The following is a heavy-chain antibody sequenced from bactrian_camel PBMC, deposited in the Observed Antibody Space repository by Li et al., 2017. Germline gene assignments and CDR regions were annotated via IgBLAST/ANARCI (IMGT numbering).Heavy chain of an antibody. CDR1: GFSFSSYY. CDR2: VYNDGTYT. J-gene: IGHJ4*01. D-gene: IGHD6*01. V-gene: IGHV3-2*01. CDR3: ANSLGSTSSAPY. Sequence: VESGGGLVQPGGSLRLSCAASGFSFSSYYMSWVRQSPGKGLEWVTSVYNDGTYTVYTDSVKGRFTISRDNAKNTVYLQMNNLKPEDTAVYHCANSLGSTSSAPYWGQGTQVTVS.